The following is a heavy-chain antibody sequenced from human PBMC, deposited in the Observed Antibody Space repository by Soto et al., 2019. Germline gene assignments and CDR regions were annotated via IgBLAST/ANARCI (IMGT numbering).Heavy chain of an antibody. CDR3: GRQPGHCGSTTCFGYYSVDV. V-gene: IGHV4-39*01. CDR2: IYYSGST. Sequence: QLQLQESGPRLVKPSETLFLTCSVSGGSISSSSYSWGWIRQPPGKGLEWIGTIYYSGSTHYNPSREGGVAIAADTPNNQLSLRLSSVTAADTAVYYCGRQPGHCGSTTCFGYYSVDVWGQGTTVTVS. J-gene: IGHJ6*02. CDR1: GGSISSSSYS. D-gene: IGHD2-2*01.